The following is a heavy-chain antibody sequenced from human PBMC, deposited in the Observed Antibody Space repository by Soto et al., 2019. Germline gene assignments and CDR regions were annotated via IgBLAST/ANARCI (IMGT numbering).Heavy chain of an antibody. CDR1: GYSFPSFG. Sequence: QVHLVQSGAEVKKPGASVKVSCKASGYSFPSFGLSWVRQAPGQGLEWMGWISVYNGNTKYAQKFQGRVTMNTDTSTNTAYLELRSLTSAATAVYSCERPAYGVANPSDHWAQGTLVTVSS. CDR2: ISVYNGNT. CDR3: ERPAYGVANPSDH. V-gene: IGHV1-18*01. J-gene: IGHJ4*02. D-gene: IGHD4-17*01.